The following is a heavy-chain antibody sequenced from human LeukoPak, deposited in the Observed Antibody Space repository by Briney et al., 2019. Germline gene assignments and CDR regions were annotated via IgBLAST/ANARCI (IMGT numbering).Heavy chain of an antibody. CDR2: ISPSGDIT. V-gene: IGHV3-23*01. CDR3: TRSGYRHPYHFDS. Sequence: TGGSLRLSCAASGFTFSNHGMNWVRQAPGKGLEWVSGISPSGDITYYADSVKGRFTISRDNSKNTLSLQMNSLRGEDTAIYYCTRSGYRHPYHFDSWGQGTLVTVSS. D-gene: IGHD3-22*01. J-gene: IGHJ4*02. CDR1: GFTFSNHG.